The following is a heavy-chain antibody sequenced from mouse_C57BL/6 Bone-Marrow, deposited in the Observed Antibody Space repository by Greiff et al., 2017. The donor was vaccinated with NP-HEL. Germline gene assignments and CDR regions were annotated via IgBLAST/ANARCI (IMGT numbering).Heavy chain of an antibody. CDR1: GFSFNTYA. Sequence: EVKLMESGGGLVQPKGSLKLSCAASGFSFNTYAMNWVRQAPGKGLEWVARIRSKSNNYATYYADSVKDRFTITRDDSESMLYLQMNNLKTEDTAMYYCVRQDYGNYGDWYFDVWGTGTTVTVSS. CDR3: VRQDYGNYGDWYFDV. V-gene: IGHV10-1*01. CDR2: IRSKSNNYAT. J-gene: IGHJ1*03. D-gene: IGHD2-1*01.